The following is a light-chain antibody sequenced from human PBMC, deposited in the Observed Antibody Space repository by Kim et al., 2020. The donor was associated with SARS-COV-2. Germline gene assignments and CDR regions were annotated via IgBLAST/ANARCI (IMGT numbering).Light chain of an antibody. CDR2: DAS. CDR3: QQRTTWPPWT. V-gene: IGKV3-11*01. Sequence: SPGERATLSCRASQSIDSYLAWYQQRPGQPPRLLIYDASNRATGIPARFSGSGSGTDFTLTINSLEPEDFAVYYCQQRTTWPPWTFGQGTKVEIK. J-gene: IGKJ1*01. CDR1: QSIDSY.